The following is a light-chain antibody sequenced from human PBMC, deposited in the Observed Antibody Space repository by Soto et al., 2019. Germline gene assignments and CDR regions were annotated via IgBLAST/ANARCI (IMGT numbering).Light chain of an antibody. J-gene: IGLJ2*01. V-gene: IGLV2-14*01. CDR3: SSYTSSSNVV. CDR2: DVS. CDR1: SSDVGGYNY. Sequence: QSVLTQPASVSGSPGQSITISCTGTSSDVGGYNYVSWYQQHPGKAPKLMIYDVSNRPSGVSNRFSGSKSGNTASLTISGLQAEDEADYYCSSYTSSSNVVFGAGTKVTVL.